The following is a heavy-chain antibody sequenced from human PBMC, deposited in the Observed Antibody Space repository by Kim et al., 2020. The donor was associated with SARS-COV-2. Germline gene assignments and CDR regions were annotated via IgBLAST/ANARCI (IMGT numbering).Heavy chain of an antibody. CDR1: GFSFGGYG. V-gene: IGHV3-33*08. J-gene: IGHJ4*02. CDR2: IWYNGKNQ. Sequence: GGSLRLSCAASGFSFGGYGMNWVRQAPGKGLEWVAVIWYNGKNQYYADTVKGRFTISRDISRNILYLQMNDLRAEDTAVYFCARDLGGCSGDKCSYYFDYWGQGSLVTVSS. CDR3: ARDLGGCSGDKCSYYFDY. D-gene: IGHD2-15*01.